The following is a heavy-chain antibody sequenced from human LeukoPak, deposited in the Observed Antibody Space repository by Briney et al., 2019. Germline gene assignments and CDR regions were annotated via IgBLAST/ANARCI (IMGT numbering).Heavy chain of an antibody. Sequence: GGSLRLSCKGSGYSFTSYWIGWVRQMPGKGLEWMGIIYPGDSDTRCSPSFQGQVTISADKSISTAYLQWSSLKASDTAMYYCARRTGVAGTNWFDPWGQGTLVTVSS. CDR2: IYPGDSDT. CDR1: GYSFTSYW. CDR3: ARRTGVAGTNWFDP. V-gene: IGHV5-51*01. D-gene: IGHD6-19*01. J-gene: IGHJ5*02.